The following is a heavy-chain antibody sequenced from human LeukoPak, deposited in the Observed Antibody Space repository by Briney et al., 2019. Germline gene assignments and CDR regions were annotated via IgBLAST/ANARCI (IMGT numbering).Heavy chain of an antibody. CDR3: AREGSSGWSDYYYYYIDV. CDR2: MNPNSGNT. D-gene: IGHD6-19*01. CDR1: GGTFSSYA. V-gene: IGHV1-8*03. Sequence: SVKVSCKASGGTFSSYAISWVRQAPGQGLEWMGWMNPNSGNTGYAQKFQGRVTITRHTSKSTAYMELSSLRSEETSVYYCAREGSSGWSDYYYYYIDVWGKGTTVTVSS. J-gene: IGHJ6*03.